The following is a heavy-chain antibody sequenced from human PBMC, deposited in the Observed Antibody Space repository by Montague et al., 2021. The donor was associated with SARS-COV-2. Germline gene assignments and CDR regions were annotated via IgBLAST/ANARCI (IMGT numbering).Heavy chain of an antibody. Sequence: SLRLSCAASGFILGTYDMHWVRQATGKGLEWGSAIGTRGDTYYPGSVKGRFTMSRENAENSLYLQMTSLRAGDTAVYYCARAPPYSSASWGYYGMDVWGQGTSVTISS. CDR3: ARAPPYSSASWGYYGMDV. CDR1: GFILGTYD. CDR2: IGTRGDT. D-gene: IGHD6-6*01. J-gene: IGHJ6*02. V-gene: IGHV3-13*01.